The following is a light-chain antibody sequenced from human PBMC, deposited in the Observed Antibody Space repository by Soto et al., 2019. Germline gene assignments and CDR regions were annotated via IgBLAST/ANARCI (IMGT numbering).Light chain of an antibody. J-gene: IGKJ4*01. CDR3: QQYNDWPPLT. CDR1: QSVSSY. V-gene: IGKV3D-15*01. Sequence: EIVLTQSPATLSLSPGERAPLSCRASQSVSSYLAWYPQQPGQAPRLLIYAASTRATGIPARFSGSGSGTEFTLSISRLQSDDFADYCWQQYNDWPPLTFGGGTKVDIK. CDR2: AAS.